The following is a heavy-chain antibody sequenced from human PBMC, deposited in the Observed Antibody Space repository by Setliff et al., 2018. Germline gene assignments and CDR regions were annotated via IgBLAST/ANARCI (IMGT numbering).Heavy chain of an antibody. CDR3: ARGSSGWYGLTDY. Sequence: GGSLRLSCAASGFTFSSYGMHWVRQAPGKGLEWVAVIWYDGSNKYYADSVKGRFTISGDNSKNTLYLQMNSLRAEDTAVYYCARGSSGWYGLTDYWGQGTLVTVSS. D-gene: IGHD6-19*01. CDR1: GFTFSSYG. J-gene: IGHJ4*02. CDR2: IWYDGSNK. V-gene: IGHV3-33*01.